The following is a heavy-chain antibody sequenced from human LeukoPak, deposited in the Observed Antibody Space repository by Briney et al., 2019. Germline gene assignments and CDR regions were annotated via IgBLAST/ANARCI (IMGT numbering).Heavy chain of an antibody. D-gene: IGHD6-6*01. CDR3: ARVPRTAALADPGDY. CDR1: GFTFSSYA. CDR2: ISYDGSNK. J-gene: IGHJ4*02. V-gene: IGHV3-30-3*01. Sequence: GGSLRLSCAASGFTFSSYAMHWVRQAPGKGLEWVAVISYDGSNKYYADSVKGRFTISRDNSKNTLYLQMNSLRAEDTAVYYCARVPRTAALADPGDYWGQGTLVTVSS.